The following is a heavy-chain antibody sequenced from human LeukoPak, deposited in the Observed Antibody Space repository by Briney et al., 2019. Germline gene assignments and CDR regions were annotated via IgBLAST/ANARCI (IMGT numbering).Heavy chain of an antibody. CDR1: GFTFSSYD. D-gene: IGHD4-17*01. J-gene: IGHJ6*02. CDR2: ISSSGSTI. V-gene: IGHV3-48*03. CDR3: AREATVTTYYYYGMDV. Sequence: GGSLRLSCAASGFTFSSYDMNWVRQAPGKGLEWVSYISSSGSTIYYADSVKGRFTISRDNAKNSLYLQMNSLRAEDTAAYYCAREATVTTYYYYGMDVWGQGTTVTVSS.